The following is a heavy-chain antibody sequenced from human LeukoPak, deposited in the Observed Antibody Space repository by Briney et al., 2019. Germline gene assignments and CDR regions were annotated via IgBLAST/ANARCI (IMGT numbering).Heavy chain of an antibody. J-gene: IGHJ4*02. D-gene: IGHD5-18*01. CDR3: AKDISQGYTFGSIEEDY. V-gene: IGHV3-23*01. Sequence: GGSLRLSCVASGFTFSSYAMSWVRQAPGKGLEWVSAISGSGGSTYYADSVKGRFTISRDNSKNTLYLQMNSLGADDTAVYFCAKDISQGYTFGSIEEDYWGQGTLVTVSS. CDR2: ISGSGGST. CDR1: GFTFSSYA.